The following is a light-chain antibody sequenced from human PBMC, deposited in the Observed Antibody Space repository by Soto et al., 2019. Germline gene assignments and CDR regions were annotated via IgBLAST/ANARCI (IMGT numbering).Light chain of an antibody. CDR1: QSVSDN. Sequence: EVVMTQSPATLSVSPGERVTLSCRASQSVSDNLAWYQQKPGQAPRLLIYGASTRATTILARFSGSGSGTEFTLTISSLQSEDFAVYYCQQSNKWPYTFGQGTKLDIK. CDR2: GAS. V-gene: IGKV3-15*01. CDR3: QQSNKWPYT. J-gene: IGKJ2*01.